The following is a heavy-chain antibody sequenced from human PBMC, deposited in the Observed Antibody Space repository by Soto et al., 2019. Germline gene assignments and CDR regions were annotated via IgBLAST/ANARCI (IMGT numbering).Heavy chain of an antibody. CDR1: GGSISSGGYY. CDR2: IYYSGST. J-gene: IGHJ5*02. CDR3: ASSHLYYYDSRNWFDP. D-gene: IGHD3-22*01. Sequence: QVQLQESGPGLVKPSQTLSLTCTVSGGSISSGGYYWSWIRQHPGKGLEWIGYIYYSGSTYYNPSLKSRVTIAVDTPKNQFSLKLSSVTAADTAVYYCASSHLYYYDSRNWFDPWFQGTLVTVSS. V-gene: IGHV4-31*03.